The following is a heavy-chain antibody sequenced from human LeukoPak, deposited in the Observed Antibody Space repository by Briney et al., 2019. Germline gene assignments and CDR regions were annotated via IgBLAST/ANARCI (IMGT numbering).Heavy chain of an antibody. Sequence: SETLSLTCTVSGGSISRKYWTWIRQTPGKGLEWIGYIYYTGSTNYNPSLKSRVTISVDTSRNQFSLRLNSVTAADTAVYYCARDAPIPESRAFDIWGQGEMVIVSS. V-gene: IGHV4-59*01. D-gene: IGHD2-21*01. CDR3: ARDAPIPESRAFDI. CDR2: IYYTGST. CDR1: GGSISRKY. J-gene: IGHJ3*02.